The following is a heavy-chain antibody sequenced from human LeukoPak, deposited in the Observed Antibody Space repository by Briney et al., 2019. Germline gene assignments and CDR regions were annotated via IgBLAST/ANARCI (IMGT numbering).Heavy chain of an antibody. V-gene: IGHV3-66*01. J-gene: IGHJ4*01. Sequence: GGSLRLSCAASGFTVSTNYMNWVRQAPGKGLEWVSLIYSDGSTYYADSVKGRFTISRDNSKNTLYLQMNSLRAEDTAVYYCARDLGYCSGSTCYVGYFDYWGQGTQVTVSS. CDR3: ARDLGYCSGSTCYVGYFDY. CDR2: IYSDGST. CDR1: GFTVSTNY. D-gene: IGHD2-15*01.